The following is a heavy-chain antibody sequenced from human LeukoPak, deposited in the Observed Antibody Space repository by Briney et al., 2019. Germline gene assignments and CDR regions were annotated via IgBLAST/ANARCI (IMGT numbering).Heavy chain of an antibody. CDR2: IWYDGGNK. J-gene: IGHJ1*01. Sequence: PGGSLSLSCAASGFTFSAYDRHWVRQAPGEGLEWVAVIWYDGGNKYYADSVKGRFTISRDNSKNTLYLQMNSQRAEDTAVYYCPKDPTTVEPAFAEYFQHWGQGTLVTVSS. CDR3: PKDPTTVEPAFAEYFQH. CDR1: GFTFSAYD. V-gene: IGHV3-33*06. D-gene: IGHD4-23*01.